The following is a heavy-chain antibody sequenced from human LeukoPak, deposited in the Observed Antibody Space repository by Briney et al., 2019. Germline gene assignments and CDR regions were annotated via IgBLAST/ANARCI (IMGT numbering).Heavy chain of an antibody. CDR2: ITSSGAYT. V-gene: IGHV3-23*01. Sequence: QTGGSLRLSCAASGFTFTSYAMSWVRQAPGKGLEWVSAITSSGAYTFYADSVKGRLTISRDNSKNTLYLQMHSLRAEDTAIYYCVRDEDLYSMTGYVFDYWGQGTLVTVSS. CDR1: GFTFTSYA. D-gene: IGHD1-14*01. CDR3: VRDEDLYSMTGYVFDY. J-gene: IGHJ4*02.